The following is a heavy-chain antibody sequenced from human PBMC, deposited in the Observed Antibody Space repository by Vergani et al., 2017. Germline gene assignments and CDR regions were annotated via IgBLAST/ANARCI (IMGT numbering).Heavy chain of an antibody. CDR3: AKDAAGYSSGWYDIXYFQY. CDR1: GFSFSSYA. CDR2: ISGSGGST. Sequence: EVQLLESGGGLVQPGGSLRLSCAASGFSFSSYAMSWVRQAPGKGLEWVSSISGSGGSTYYADSVRGRFTLSRDISKNTLYLQMNSLRAEDTAVYYCAKDAAGYSSGWYDIXYFQYWGQGTLVTVSS. J-gene: IGHJ4*02. D-gene: IGHD6-19*01. V-gene: IGHV3-23*01.